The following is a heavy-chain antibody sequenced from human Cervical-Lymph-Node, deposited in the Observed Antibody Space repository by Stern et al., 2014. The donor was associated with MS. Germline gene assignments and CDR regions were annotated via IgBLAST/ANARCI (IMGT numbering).Heavy chain of an antibody. CDR1: GGTFSSYD. J-gene: IGHJ5*02. Sequence: QVQLVQSGAEVKKPGSSVKVSCKASGGTFSSYDISWVRQAPGQGLEWVGGIIPIFGTANYAQKFQDRVTITADESTSTAYMELSSLRSEDTAVYYCAREDYDSSGYDLETFDPWGQGTLVTVSS. D-gene: IGHD3-22*01. CDR3: AREDYDSSGYDLETFDP. V-gene: IGHV1-69*01. CDR2: IIPIFGTA.